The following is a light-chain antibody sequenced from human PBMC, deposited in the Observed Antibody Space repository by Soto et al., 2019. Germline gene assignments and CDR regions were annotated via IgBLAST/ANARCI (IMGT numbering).Light chain of an antibody. CDR1: TSNIGSDY. Sequence: QSVLTQPPSASGTPGQRVTISCSGSTSNIGSDYVYWFQQLPGTAPKLLIYTDNQRPSGVPDRFSGSKSGNTASLAISGLRSEDEADYFCAVWDARLSAWVFGGGTQLTVL. J-gene: IGLJ3*02. V-gene: IGLV1-47*02. CDR2: TDN. CDR3: AVWDARLSAWV.